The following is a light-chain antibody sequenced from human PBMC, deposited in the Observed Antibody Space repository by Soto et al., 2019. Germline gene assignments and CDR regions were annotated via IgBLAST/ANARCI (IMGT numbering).Light chain of an antibody. CDR3: QQSYSTLT. CDR1: ERISKW. CDR2: AAS. J-gene: IGKJ3*01. Sequence: DIQITQSPCILCSSLGDIVTITFRASERISKWVAWYQQKPGKAPKLLISAASSLQSGVPSRFSGSGSGTDFTLTISSLQPEDFATYYCQQSYSTLTFGPGTKVDIK. V-gene: IGKV1-39*01.